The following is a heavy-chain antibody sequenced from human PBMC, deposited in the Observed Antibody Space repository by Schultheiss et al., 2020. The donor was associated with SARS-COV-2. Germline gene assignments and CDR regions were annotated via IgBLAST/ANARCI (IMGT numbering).Heavy chain of an antibody. CDR1: GFTFSSYS. Sequence: GGSLRLSCAASGFTFSSYSMNWVRQAPGKGLEWVAVISYDGSNKYYADSVKGRFTISRDNSKNTLYLQMNSLRAEDTALYYCAKDIAGWSTGRFDPWGQGTLVTVSS. J-gene: IGHJ5*02. V-gene: IGHV3-30*18. CDR3: AKDIAGWSTGRFDP. D-gene: IGHD1-26*01. CDR2: ISYDGSNK.